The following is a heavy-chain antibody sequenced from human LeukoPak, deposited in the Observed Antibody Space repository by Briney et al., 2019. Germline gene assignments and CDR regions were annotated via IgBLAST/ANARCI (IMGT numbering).Heavy chain of an antibody. CDR2: ISWDGDRT. CDR1: GFTFDEYT. J-gene: IGHJ4*02. V-gene: IGHV3-43*01. Sequence: GGSLRLSCVASGFTFDEYTMHWVRQAPGKGLEWVSLISWDGDRTYYADSVKGRFTISRDNSKNSLYLQMNSLRTEDTALYYCAKDRSRRNGYNLEGVQYWGQGTLVTVSS. D-gene: IGHD5-24*01. CDR3: AKDRSRRNGYNLEGVQY.